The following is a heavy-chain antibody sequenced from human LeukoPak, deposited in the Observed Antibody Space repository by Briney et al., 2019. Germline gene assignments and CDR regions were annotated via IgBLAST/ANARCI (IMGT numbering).Heavy chain of an antibody. V-gene: IGHV3-30*02. CDR3: AKPPGAAQGLFDY. Sequence: GGSLRLSCAASGFTFSSYGMHWVRQAPGKGLEWVAFIRYDGSNKYYADSVKGRFTISRDNSKNTLYLQMNSLRAEDTAVYYCAKPPGAAQGLFDYWGQGTLVTVSS. D-gene: IGHD1-26*01. CDR2: IRYDGSNK. J-gene: IGHJ4*02. CDR1: GFTFSSYG.